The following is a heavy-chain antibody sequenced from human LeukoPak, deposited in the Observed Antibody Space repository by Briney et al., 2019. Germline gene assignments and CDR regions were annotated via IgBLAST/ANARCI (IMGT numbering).Heavy chain of an antibody. Sequence: ASVNVSCKASGYTFTSYDINWVRQATGQGLEWMGWMNPNSGNTGYAQKFQGRVTMTRNTSISTAYMELSSLRSEDTAVYYCARGLRIAVATPRSYYFDYWGQGTLVTVSS. CDR2: MNPNSGNT. D-gene: IGHD6-19*01. J-gene: IGHJ4*02. CDR3: ARGLRIAVATPRSYYFDY. CDR1: GYTFTSYD. V-gene: IGHV1-8*01.